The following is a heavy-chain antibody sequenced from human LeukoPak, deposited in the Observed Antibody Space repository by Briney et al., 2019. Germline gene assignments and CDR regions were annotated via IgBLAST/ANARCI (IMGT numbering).Heavy chain of an antibody. CDR3: ARDTVVVAGYDGFDI. V-gene: IGHV6-1*01. D-gene: IGHD6-19*01. J-gene: IGHJ3*02. CDR2: TYYRSKWYN. Sequence: SQTLSFTCAISGDSVSSNSAAWNWIRQSPSRGLEWLGRTYYRSKWYNDYAVSVKSRITINPDTSKNQFSLHLNSVTPEDTAIYYCARDTVVVAGYDGFDIWGQGTMVTVSS. CDR1: GDSVSSNSAA.